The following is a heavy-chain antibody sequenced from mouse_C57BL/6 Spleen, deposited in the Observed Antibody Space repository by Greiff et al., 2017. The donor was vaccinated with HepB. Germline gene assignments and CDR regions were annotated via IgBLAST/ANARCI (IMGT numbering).Heavy chain of an antibody. Sequence: QVQLKQPGAELVKPGASVKMSCKASGYTFTSYWITWVKQRPGQGLEWIGDIYPGSGSTNYNEKFKSKATLTVDTASSTAYMQLSSLTSEDSAVYYCASWDYDSYYFDYWGQGTTLTVSS. CDR2: IYPGSGST. CDR1: GYTFTSYW. D-gene: IGHD2-4*01. CDR3: ASWDYDSYYFDY. V-gene: IGHV1-55*01. J-gene: IGHJ2*01.